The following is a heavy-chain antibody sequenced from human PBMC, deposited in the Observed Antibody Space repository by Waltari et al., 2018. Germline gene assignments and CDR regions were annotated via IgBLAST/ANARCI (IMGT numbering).Heavy chain of an antibody. J-gene: IGHJ3*02. CDR3: ARVGQGYCSGGSCRDFDI. D-gene: IGHD2-15*01. V-gene: IGHV1-18*01. Sequence: QVQLVQSGAEVKKPGASVKVSCKASGYTFTSYGISWVRQAPGQGLEWMGWISGYNGNTNNAQKLKGRGTMTTDTSTSTAYMELRSLRSDDTAVYYCARVGQGYCSGGSCRDFDIWGQGTMVTVSS. CDR1: GYTFTSYG. CDR2: ISGYNGNT.